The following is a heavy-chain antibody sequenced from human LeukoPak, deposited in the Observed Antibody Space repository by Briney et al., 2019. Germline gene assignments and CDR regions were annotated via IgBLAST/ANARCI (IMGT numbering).Heavy chain of an antibody. CDR1: GFNYSSYT. V-gene: IGHV3-48*01. CDR3: VRGSLASGVVVYYYYYLDV. D-gene: IGHD3-3*01. CDR2: ISASRGIT. Sequence: PGGSLRLSCAASGFNYSSYTMNWVRQAPGMGLEWLSYISASRGITYYADSVKGRFTISRDNVKNSLYLQMNSLRAEDTAVYYCVRGSLASGVVVYYYYYLDVWGKGTTVTVSS. J-gene: IGHJ6*03.